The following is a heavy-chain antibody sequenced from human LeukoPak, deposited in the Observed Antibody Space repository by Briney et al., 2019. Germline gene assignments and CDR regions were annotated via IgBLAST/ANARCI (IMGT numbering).Heavy chain of an antibody. J-gene: IGHJ1*01. CDR3: AKDGSSTGRAEYFQH. CDR2: ISGSGGST. D-gene: IGHD3-10*01. Sequence: GGSLRLSCVASGFTFSNYAMSWVRQAPGKGLEWVSDISGSGGSTYYADSVKGRFTISRDNSKNTLYLQMNSLRAEDTAVYYCAKDGSSTGRAEYFQHWVQGTLVTVSS. V-gene: IGHV3-23*01. CDR1: GFTFSNYA.